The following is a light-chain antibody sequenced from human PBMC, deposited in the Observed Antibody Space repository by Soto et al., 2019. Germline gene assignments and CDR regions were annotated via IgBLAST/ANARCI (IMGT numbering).Light chain of an antibody. CDR1: QSVSSSY. CDR3: QQYGSSLTWT. J-gene: IGKJ1*01. V-gene: IGKV3-20*01. CDR2: GAS. Sequence: EIVLTQSPATLSLSPGERATLSCRASQSVSSSYLAWYQQKPGQAPRLLIYGASSRATGIPDRFSGSGSGTDFTLTISRLEPEDFAVYYCQQYGSSLTWTFGQGTKVDNK.